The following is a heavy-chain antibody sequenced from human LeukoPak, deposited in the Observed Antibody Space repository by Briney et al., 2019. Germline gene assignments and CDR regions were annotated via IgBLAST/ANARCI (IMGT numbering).Heavy chain of an antibody. Sequence: SETLSLTCTVSGVSISSSSYYWGWIRQPPGKGLEWIGSIYYSGSTYYNPSLKSRVTISVDTSKNQFSLKLSSVTAADTAVYYCARLSSGWYRYFDYWGQGTLVTVSS. CDR1: GVSISSSSYY. CDR2: IYYSGST. V-gene: IGHV4-39*01. CDR3: ARLSSGWYRYFDY. J-gene: IGHJ4*02. D-gene: IGHD6-19*01.